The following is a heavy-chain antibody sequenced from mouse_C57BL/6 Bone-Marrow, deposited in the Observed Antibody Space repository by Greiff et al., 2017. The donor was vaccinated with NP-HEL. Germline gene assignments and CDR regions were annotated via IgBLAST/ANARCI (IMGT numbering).Heavy chain of an antibody. CDR1: GFTFTDYY. J-gene: IGHJ3*01. V-gene: IGHV7-3*01. CDR3: ARVGDYDYGWFAY. Sequence: EVQLVESGGGLVQPGGSLSLSCAASGFTFTDYYMSWVRQPPGKALEWLGFIRNKANGYTTEYSASVKGRFTISRDNSQRILYLQMNPLRAEASSAYYCARVGDYDYGWFAYWGQGTLVTVSA. D-gene: IGHD2-4*01. CDR2: IRNKANGYTT.